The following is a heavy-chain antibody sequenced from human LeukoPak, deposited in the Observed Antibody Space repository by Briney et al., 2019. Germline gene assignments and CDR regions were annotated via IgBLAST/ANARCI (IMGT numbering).Heavy chain of an antibody. CDR2: INAGNGNT. Sequence: ASVKVSCKASGYTFTSCAMHWVRQAPGQRLEWMGWINAGNGNTKYSQKFQGRVTITRDTSASTAYMELSSLRSEDTAVYYCARGGSLEYSSSTHLSNYYYYYMDVWGKGTTVTVSS. D-gene: IGHD6-6*01. J-gene: IGHJ6*03. V-gene: IGHV1-3*01. CDR3: ARGGSLEYSSSTHLSNYYYYYMDV. CDR1: GYTFTSCA.